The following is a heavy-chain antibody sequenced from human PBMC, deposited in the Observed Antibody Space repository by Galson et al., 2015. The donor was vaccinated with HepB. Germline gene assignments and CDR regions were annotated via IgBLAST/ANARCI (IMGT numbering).Heavy chain of an antibody. CDR3: TTTVRPEDFVDY. D-gene: IGHD1-14*01. CDR1: GFTFRDAW. Sequence: SLRLSCAASGFTFRDAWMSWVRQAPGKGLEWVGRVKSRTSGGTADYGTPVKGRFTISRDDSKHTLSLLMNSLKTEDTAVYYCTTTVRPEDFVDYWGQGSLVTVSS. CDR2: VKSRTSGGTA. J-gene: IGHJ4*02. V-gene: IGHV3-15*01.